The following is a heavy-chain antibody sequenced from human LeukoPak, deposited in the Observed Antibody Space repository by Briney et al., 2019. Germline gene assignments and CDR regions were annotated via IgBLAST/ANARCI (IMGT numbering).Heavy chain of an antibody. CDR3: ARDYSYPDY. CDR2: IYSSGRT. J-gene: IGHJ4*02. V-gene: IGHV4-4*07. Sequence: SETLSVTCSASGASISAYHWSWIRQPAAKGLEWIGRIYSSGRTNYIPSLKSRLTMSVDTSKNQFSLKLNSVTAADTAVYYCARDYSYPDYWGQGTLVTVSS. D-gene: IGHD5-18*01. CDR1: GASISAYH.